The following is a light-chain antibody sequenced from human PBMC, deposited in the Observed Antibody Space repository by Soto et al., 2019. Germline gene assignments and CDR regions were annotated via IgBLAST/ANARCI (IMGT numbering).Light chain of an antibody. V-gene: IGLV3-21*02. CDR3: QVWDTASNVVI. CDR2: DDR. Sequence: SYELTQSPSVSVAPGQTATITCGGNNIGHRSVRWFQQKPGQAPVLVVYDDRVRPSGIPERFSGGNAGDTATLTISRVEDGVEADYYCQVWDTASNVVIFGGGTQLTVL. J-gene: IGLJ7*01. CDR1: NIGHRS.